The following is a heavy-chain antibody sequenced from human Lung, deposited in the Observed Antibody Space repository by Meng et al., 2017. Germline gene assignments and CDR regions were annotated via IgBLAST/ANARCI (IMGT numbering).Heavy chain of an antibody. D-gene: IGHD1-1*01. CDR1: GFTFTDHW. CDR3: TNDRLNH. CDR2: INRDGTKP. V-gene: IGHV3-74*01. Sequence: EGQWVGSGGGLVPPGGSLRLACAASGFTFTDHWMHRVRKGPGKGLGWVSRINRDGTKPTYADSVKGRFTISRDNAKNTLYLQMNNLRAEDTAFYYCTNDRLNHWGQGALVTVSS. J-gene: IGHJ1*01.